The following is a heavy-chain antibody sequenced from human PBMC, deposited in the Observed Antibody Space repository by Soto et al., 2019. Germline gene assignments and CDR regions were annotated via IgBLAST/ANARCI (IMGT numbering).Heavy chain of an antibody. D-gene: IGHD2-2*01. Sequence: GGSLRLSCAASGFTFSLNAMHWVRQAPGKGLEWVAVISYDGSDKFYADSVKGRFTISRDNSRNTLYLQMSSLKSADTAVYYCARDRYAAAVATYLDYWGQGALVTISS. CDR2: ISYDGSDK. V-gene: IGHV3-30*15. CDR1: GFTFSLNA. J-gene: IGHJ4*02. CDR3: ARDRYAAAVATYLDY.